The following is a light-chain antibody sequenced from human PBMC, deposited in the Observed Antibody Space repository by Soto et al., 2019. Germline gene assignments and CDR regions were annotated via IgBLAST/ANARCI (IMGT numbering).Light chain of an antibody. V-gene: IGKV1-39*01. J-gene: IGKJ5*01. CDR3: QQTFDNPLVT. Sequence: DIQMTQSASSLSASIGARVSIIRRASESIRIHLNWYQQNPGKDPRLLXYAAARLQSGGPSRFISTGSWRNLTLTISSLQHEDYAIYYCQQTFDNPLVTFGQGTRLEI. CDR2: AAA. CDR1: ESIRIH.